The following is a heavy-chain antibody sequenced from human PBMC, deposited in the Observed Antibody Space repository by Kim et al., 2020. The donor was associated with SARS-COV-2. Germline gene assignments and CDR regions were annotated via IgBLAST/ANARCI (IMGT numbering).Heavy chain of an antibody. CDR3: ASGPARYSSSLHLDY. D-gene: IGHD6-13*01. Sequence: SETLSLTCTVSGGSISSYYWSWIRQPAGKGLEWIGRIYTSGSTNYNPSLKSRVTMSVDTSKNQFSLKLSSVTAADTAVYYCASGPARYSSSLHLDYWGQGTLVTVSS. CDR2: IYTSGST. V-gene: IGHV4-4*07. CDR1: GGSISSYY. J-gene: IGHJ4*02.